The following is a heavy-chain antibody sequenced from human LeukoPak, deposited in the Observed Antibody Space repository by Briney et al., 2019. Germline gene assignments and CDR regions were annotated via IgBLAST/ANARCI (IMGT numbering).Heavy chain of an antibody. J-gene: IGHJ1*01. Sequence: PGGSLRLPCAASGFNFGDYYMSWIRQAPGKGLEWISYISTGGGTIKYADSVKGRFTISRDNANNYLYLQMDSLRGEDTAVYFCARDDIVSQHWGQGTLVTVSS. CDR2: ISTGGGTI. V-gene: IGHV3-11*01. CDR3: ARDDIVSQH. CDR1: GFNFGDYY. D-gene: IGHD5-12*01.